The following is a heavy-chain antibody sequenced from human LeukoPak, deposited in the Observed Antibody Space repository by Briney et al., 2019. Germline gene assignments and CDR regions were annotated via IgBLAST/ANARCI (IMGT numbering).Heavy chain of an antibody. V-gene: IGHV3-7*01. CDR1: GFTFSRYW. CDR3: ARLSTSISCFGFDL. Sequence: PGGSLRLSCEASGFTFSRYWMSWVRQAPGKGLEWVANIKQDESEKYYVDSVKGRFTISRDNAKNSLYLQVNSLRAEDTAVYYCARLSTSISCFGFDLWGQGTTVTVS. CDR2: IKQDESEK. J-gene: IGHJ3*01. D-gene: IGHD2-2*01.